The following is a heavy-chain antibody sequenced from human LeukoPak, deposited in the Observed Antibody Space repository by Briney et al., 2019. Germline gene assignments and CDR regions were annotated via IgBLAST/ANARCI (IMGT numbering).Heavy chain of an antibody. CDR3: ARLFPRMVRGVITQPYDAFDI. Sequence: QASETLSLTCTVSGGSISSYYWSWIRQPPGKGLEWIGSIYYSGSTYYNPSLKSRVTISVDTSKNQFSLKLSSVTAADTAVYYCARLFPRMVRGVITQPYDAFDIWGQGTMVTVSS. D-gene: IGHD3-10*01. J-gene: IGHJ3*02. CDR2: IYYSGST. CDR1: GGSISSYY. V-gene: IGHV4-59*05.